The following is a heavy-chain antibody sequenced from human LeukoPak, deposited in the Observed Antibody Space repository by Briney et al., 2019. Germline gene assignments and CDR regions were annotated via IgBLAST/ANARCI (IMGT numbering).Heavy chain of an antibody. CDR2: IYYGGST. CDR1: GGSISSYY. Sequence: SETLSLTCTVSGGSISSYYLNWIRQPPGKGLEWIGYIYYGGSTNYNPSLKSRVTISVDTSKNQFSLKLSSVTAADTAVYYCARDQAGFDPWGQGTLVTVSS. D-gene: IGHD6-13*01. J-gene: IGHJ5*02. CDR3: ARDQAGFDP. V-gene: IGHV4-59*12.